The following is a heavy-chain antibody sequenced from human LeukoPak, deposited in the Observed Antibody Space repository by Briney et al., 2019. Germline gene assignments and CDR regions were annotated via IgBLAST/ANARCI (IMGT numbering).Heavy chain of an antibody. J-gene: IGHJ4*02. CDR1: GYTFTGYY. CDR3: ARAVGSTYDSSGYPDY. V-gene: IGHV1-2*02. CDR2: INPNSGGT. D-gene: IGHD3-22*01. Sequence: GASVKVSCKASGYTFTGYYMHWVRQAPGQGLEWMGWINPNSGGTNYAQKSQGRVTMTRDTSISTAYMELSRLRSDDTAVYYCARAVGSTYDSSGYPDYWGQGTLVTVSS.